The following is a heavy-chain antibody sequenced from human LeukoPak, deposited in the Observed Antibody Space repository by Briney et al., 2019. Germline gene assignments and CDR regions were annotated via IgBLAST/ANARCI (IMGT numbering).Heavy chain of an antibody. CDR1: GFTVSSNY. V-gene: IGHV3-66*01. CDR3: ARAPPTVVTADFDY. Sequence: PGRSLRLSCAASGFTVSSNYMSWVRQAPGKGLEWVSVIYSGGSTYYADSVKGRFTISRDNSKNTLYLQMNSLRAEDTAVYYCARAPPTVVTADFDYWGQGTLVTVSS. CDR2: IYSGGST. J-gene: IGHJ4*02. D-gene: IGHD4-23*01.